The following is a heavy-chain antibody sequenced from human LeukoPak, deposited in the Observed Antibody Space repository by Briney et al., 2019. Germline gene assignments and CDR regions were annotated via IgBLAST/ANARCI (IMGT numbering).Heavy chain of an antibody. V-gene: IGHV5-51*01. CDR3: ARSPNYYDSSGPVDY. D-gene: IGHD3-22*01. Sequence: GESLKISCKGSGYSFTSYWLGWVRQMPGKGLEWIGIIYPGDSYTRYSPSFQGQVTISSDKSISTAYLQWSSLKASDTAMYYCARSPNYYDSSGPVDYWGQGTLVTVSS. J-gene: IGHJ4*02. CDR1: GYSFTSYW. CDR2: IYPGDSYT.